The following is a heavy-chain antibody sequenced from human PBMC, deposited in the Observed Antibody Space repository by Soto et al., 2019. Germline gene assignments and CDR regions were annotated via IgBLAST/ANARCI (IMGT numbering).Heavy chain of an antibody. V-gene: IGHV3-30-3*01. J-gene: IGHJ6*02. D-gene: IGHD2-15*01. CDR3: AQIGYCSGGSCWSRNYYYYGMDV. CDR2: ISYDGSNK. Sequence: VQLVESGGGVVQPGRSLRLSCAASGFTFSSYAMHWVRQAPGKGLEWVAVISYDGSNKYYADSVKGRFTISRDNSKNTLYLQMNSLRAEDTAVYYCAQIGYCSGGSCWSRNYYYYGMDVWGQGTTVTVSS. CDR1: GFTFSSYA.